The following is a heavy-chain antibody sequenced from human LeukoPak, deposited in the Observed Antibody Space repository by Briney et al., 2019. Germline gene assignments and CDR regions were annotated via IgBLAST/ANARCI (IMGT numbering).Heavy chain of an antibody. V-gene: IGHV3-66*02. CDR1: GFAVSSNY. CDR2: IYSGGST. CDR3: ARGSSSTSCFNY. D-gene: IGHD2-2*01. Sequence: GGSLRLSCAASGFAVSSNYMSWVRQAPGKGLEWVSVIYSGGSTYYADSVKGRFTISRDNSKNTLYLQMNSLRAEDTAVYYCARGSSSTSCFNYWGQGTLVTVSS. J-gene: IGHJ4*02.